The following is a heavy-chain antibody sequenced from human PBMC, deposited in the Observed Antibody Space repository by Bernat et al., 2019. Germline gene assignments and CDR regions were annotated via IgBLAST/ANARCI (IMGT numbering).Heavy chain of an antibody. CDR3: ARDLSGSYYKRYNWFDP. J-gene: IGHJ5*02. Sequence: QVQLVQSGAEVKKPGASVKVSCKASGYTFTSYGISWVRQAPGQGLEWMGWISAYNGNTNYAQMLQGRVNMTTETSTSTAYMELRSLIADDTAVYYCARDLSGSYYKRYNWFDPWGQGTLVTVSS. CDR2: ISAYNGNT. V-gene: IGHV1-18*01. D-gene: IGHD3-10*01. CDR1: GYTFTSYG.